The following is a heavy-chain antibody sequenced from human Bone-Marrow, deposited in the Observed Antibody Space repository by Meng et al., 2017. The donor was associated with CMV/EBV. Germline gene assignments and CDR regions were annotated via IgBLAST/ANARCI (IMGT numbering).Heavy chain of an antibody. CDR3: ARRGHYYDSSGLDY. V-gene: IGHV3-20*03. CDR2: INWNGGST. J-gene: IGHJ4*02. D-gene: IGHD3-22*01. Sequence: SGMTVDDYDVSGGRQAAGEGLEWVSGINWNGGSTDYADSVKGRFTISRDNAKNSLYLQMNSLRAEDTALYYCARRGHYYDSSGLDYWGQGTLVTVSS. CDR1: GMTVDDYD.